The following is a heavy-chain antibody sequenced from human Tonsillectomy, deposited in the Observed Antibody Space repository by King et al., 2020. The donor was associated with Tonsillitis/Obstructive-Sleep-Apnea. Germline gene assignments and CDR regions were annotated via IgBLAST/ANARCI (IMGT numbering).Heavy chain of an antibody. CDR3: ARMEYRAGNAFDI. Sequence: QLQESGPGLVKPSETLSLTRTVSGGSISSYYWSWIRQPPGKGLEWIGYIYYSGSTNYNPSLKSRVTISVDTSKNQFSLKLSSVTAADTAVYYCARMEYRAGNAFDIWGQGTMVTVSS. CDR1: GGSISSYY. D-gene: IGHD2/OR15-2a*01. V-gene: IGHV4-59*01. J-gene: IGHJ3*02. CDR2: IYYSGST.